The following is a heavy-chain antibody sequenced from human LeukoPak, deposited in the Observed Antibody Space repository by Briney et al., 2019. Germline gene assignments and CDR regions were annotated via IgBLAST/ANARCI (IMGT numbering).Heavy chain of an antibody. Sequence: ASVKVSCKASGYTFTGYYMHWVRQAPGQGLEWMGWINPNSGGTNYAQKFQGRVTMTRDTSISTAYMELSRLRSDDTAVYYCALTGLLWFGELSLFDYWGQGTLVTVSS. V-gene: IGHV1-2*02. CDR3: ALTGLLWFGELSLFDY. CDR2: INPNSGGT. CDR1: GYTFTGYY. J-gene: IGHJ4*02. D-gene: IGHD3-10*01.